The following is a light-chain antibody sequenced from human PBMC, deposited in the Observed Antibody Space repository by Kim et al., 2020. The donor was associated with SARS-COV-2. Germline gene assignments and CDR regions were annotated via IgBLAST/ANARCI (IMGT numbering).Light chain of an antibody. Sequence: ASVGDRVTITCRASQSISRWFAWYQQKPGKAPKPLIYDASSLESGVPSRFSGSGSGTEFTLTISSLQPDDFATYYCQQYISYPLTFGGGTKVDIK. CDR1: QSISRW. CDR3: QQYISYPLT. V-gene: IGKV1-5*01. J-gene: IGKJ4*01. CDR2: DAS.